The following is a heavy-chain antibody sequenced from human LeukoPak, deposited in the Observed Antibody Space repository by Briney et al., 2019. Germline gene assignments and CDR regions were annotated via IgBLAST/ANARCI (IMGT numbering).Heavy chain of an antibody. D-gene: IGHD6-13*01. J-gene: IGHJ4*02. Sequence: GGSLRLSCAASGFTFSTYWMSWVRQAPGKGLEWVANIKQNGSEKYYVDSVKGRFTISRDNAKNSLYLQMNSLRAEDTAMYYCARDSAGNDYWGQGTLVTVSS. CDR3: ARDSAGNDY. CDR2: IKQNGSEK. CDR1: GFTFSTYW. V-gene: IGHV3-7*01.